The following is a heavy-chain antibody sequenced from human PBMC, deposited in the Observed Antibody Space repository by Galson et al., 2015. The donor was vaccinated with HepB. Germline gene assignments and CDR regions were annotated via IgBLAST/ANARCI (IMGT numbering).Heavy chain of an antibody. CDR1: GYTFTSYA. CDR2: INAGNGNT. D-gene: IGHD3-10*01. Sequence: SVKVSCKASGYTFTSYAMHWVRQAPGQRLEWMGWINAGNGNTKYSQKFQGRVTITRDTSASTAYMELSSLRSEDTAVYYCARAPQRFGELFYFDYWGQGTLDTPSPQ. CDR3: ARAPQRFGELFYFDY. J-gene: IGHJ4*02. V-gene: IGHV1-3*01.